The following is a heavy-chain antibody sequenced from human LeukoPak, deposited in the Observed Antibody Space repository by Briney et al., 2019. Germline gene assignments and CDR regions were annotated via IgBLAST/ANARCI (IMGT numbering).Heavy chain of an antibody. CDR3: ARESITIFALVGFDY. CDR2: TYYRSKWYN. V-gene: IGHV6-1*01. J-gene: IGHJ4*02. CDR1: GDSVSSNSAA. D-gene: IGHD3-9*01. Sequence: SQTLSLTCAISGDSVSSNSAAWNWIRQSPSRGLEWLGMTYYRSKWYNDYAVSVKSRISINLDTSKNQFSLQLNSVTPEDTAVYYCARESITIFALVGFDYWGQGTLVTVSS.